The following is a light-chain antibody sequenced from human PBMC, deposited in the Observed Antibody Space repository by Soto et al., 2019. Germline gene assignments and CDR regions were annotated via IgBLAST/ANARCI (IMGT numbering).Light chain of an antibody. CDR1: QSVSSSY. V-gene: IGKV3-20*01. J-gene: IGKJ5*01. Sequence: EIVLTQSPGTLSLSPGERATLSCRASQSVSSSYLAWYQQKPGQAPRLLIYVASSSATGIPDRFSGSGCGTDFSVTISGLEPEDFAVYYCQPYGSSPSFGQGTRLEIK. CDR2: VAS. CDR3: QPYGSSPS.